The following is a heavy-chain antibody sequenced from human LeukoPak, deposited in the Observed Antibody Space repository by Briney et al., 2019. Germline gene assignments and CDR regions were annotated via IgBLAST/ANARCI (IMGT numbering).Heavy chain of an antibody. D-gene: IGHD2-2*01. CDR2: IIPIFGTA. CDR3: ARGYCSSTSCYGYYYYYMDV. Sequence: ASVKVSCKASGYTFTGYYMHWVRQAPGQGLEWMGGIIPIFGTANYAQKFQGRVTITADESTSTAYMELSSLRSEDTAVYYCARGYCSSTSCYGYYYYYMDVWGKGTTVTVSS. CDR1: GYTFTGYY. J-gene: IGHJ6*03. V-gene: IGHV1-69*13.